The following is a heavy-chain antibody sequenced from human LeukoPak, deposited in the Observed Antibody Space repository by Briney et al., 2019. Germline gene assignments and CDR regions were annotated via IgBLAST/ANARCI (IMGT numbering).Heavy chain of an antibody. J-gene: IGHJ4*02. CDR2: ISYDGSNK. CDR3: AKDKRITIFGVVIIHDYFDY. Sequence: AGGSLRLSCAASGFTFSTYDMYWVRQAPGKGLEWVAVISYDGSNKYYADSVKGRFTISRDNSKNTLYLQMNSLRAEDTAVYYCAKDKRITIFGVVIIHDYFDYWGQGALVTVSS. D-gene: IGHD3-3*01. V-gene: IGHV3-30*18. CDR1: GFTFSTYD.